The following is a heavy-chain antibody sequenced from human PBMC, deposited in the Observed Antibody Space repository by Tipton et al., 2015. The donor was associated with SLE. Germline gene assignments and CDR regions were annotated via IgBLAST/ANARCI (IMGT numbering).Heavy chain of an antibody. Sequence: SLRLSCSVSGFTFSTYWMSWVRQAPGKGLEWVANINQDGSETYSVNSVKGRFTISRDNTKNSLYLQMNSLRAEDTAVYYCAKGGIRYWLGGNWYGVPNWFDPWGQGTLVTVSS. J-gene: IGHJ5*02. V-gene: IGHV3-7*01. CDR3: AKGGIRYWLGGNWYGVPNWFDP. CDR1: GFTFSTYW. CDR2: INQDGSET. D-gene: IGHD2-21*01.